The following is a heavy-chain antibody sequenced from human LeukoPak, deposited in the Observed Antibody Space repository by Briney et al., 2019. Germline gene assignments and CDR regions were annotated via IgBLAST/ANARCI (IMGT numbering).Heavy chain of an antibody. CDR3: ARDAGLNYYDSSGYCFDY. J-gene: IGHJ4*02. Sequence: ASVKVSCKASGYTFTGYYMHWVRQATGQGLEWMGWMNPNSGNTGYAQKLQGRVTMTTDTSTSTAYMELRSLRSDDTAVYYCARDAGLNYYDSSGYCFDYWGQGTLVTVSS. V-gene: IGHV1-8*02. CDR1: GYTFTGYY. D-gene: IGHD3-22*01. CDR2: MNPNSGNT.